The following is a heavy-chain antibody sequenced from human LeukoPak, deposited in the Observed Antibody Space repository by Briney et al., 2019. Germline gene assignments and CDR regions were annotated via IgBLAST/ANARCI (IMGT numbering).Heavy chain of an antibody. D-gene: IGHD2-2*01. Sequence: PGGSLRLSCAASGFSFSNYWMNWVRQAPGKGLEWVANIKKDGSETYYVDSVKGRFTISRDNAKNSLYLQMNSLRAEDTALYYFGSTNSFSYWGQGTLVTVSS. V-gene: IGHV3-7*01. CDR2: IKKDGSET. CDR1: GFSFSNYW. J-gene: IGHJ4*02. CDR3: GSTNSFSY.